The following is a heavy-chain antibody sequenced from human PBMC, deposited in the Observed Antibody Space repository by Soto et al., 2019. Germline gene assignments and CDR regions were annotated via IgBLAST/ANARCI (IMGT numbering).Heavy chain of an antibody. D-gene: IGHD2-2*01. CDR1: GFTFSTYW. CDR2: IKQDGSEK. V-gene: IGHV3-7*03. J-gene: IGHJ4*02. Sequence: GGSLRLSCSASGFTFSTYWMSWVRQAPGKGLEWVANIKQDGSEKYYVDSVKGRFTISRDNAKNSLYLQMNSLRAEDTAVYYCARDSLGYCTSTSCYWSEDYWGQGTLVTVSS. CDR3: ARDSLGYCTSTSCYWSEDY.